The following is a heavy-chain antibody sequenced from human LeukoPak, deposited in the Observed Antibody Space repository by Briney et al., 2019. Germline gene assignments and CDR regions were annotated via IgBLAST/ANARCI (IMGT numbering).Heavy chain of an antibody. Sequence: PSETLSLTCAVSGGSISSGGYSWSWIRQPPGKGLEWIGYIYHSGSTNYNPSLKSRVTISVDTSKNQFSLKLSSVTAADTAVYYCAREPYTGQWLGYYYYGMDVWGQGTTVTVSS. CDR2: IYHSGST. CDR1: GGSISSGGYS. CDR3: AREPYTGQWLGYYYYGMDV. J-gene: IGHJ6*02. D-gene: IGHD6-19*01. V-gene: IGHV4-30-2*01.